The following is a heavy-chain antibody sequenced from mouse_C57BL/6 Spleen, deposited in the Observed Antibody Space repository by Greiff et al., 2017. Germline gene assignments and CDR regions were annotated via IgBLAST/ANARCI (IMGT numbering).Heavy chain of an antibody. Sequence: QVQLKESGPGLVAPSQSLSITCTVSGFSLTSYGVHWVRQPPGKGLEWLVVIWSDGSTTYNSALKSRLSISKDNSKSQVFLKMNSLQTDDTAMYYCARHGTTVVRAMDYWGQGTSVTVSS. CDR3: ARHGTTVVRAMDY. CDR1: GFSLTSYG. CDR2: IWSDGST. D-gene: IGHD1-1*01. V-gene: IGHV2-6-1*01. J-gene: IGHJ4*01.